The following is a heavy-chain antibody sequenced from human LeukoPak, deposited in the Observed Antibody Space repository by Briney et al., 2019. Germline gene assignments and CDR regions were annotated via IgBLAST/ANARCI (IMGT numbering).Heavy chain of an antibody. Sequence: GGSLRLSCAASGFAFRNYYMDWVRQAPGKGLEWVAYISNSGSIIYYAESVKGRFTISRDNAKNSLYLQMNSLRAEDTALNYCARDLAMAGRDLDYWGQGTLVTVSS. D-gene: IGHD6-19*01. V-gene: IGHV3-11*01. CDR3: ARDLAMAGRDLDY. CDR2: ISNSGSII. CDR1: GFAFRNYY. J-gene: IGHJ4*02.